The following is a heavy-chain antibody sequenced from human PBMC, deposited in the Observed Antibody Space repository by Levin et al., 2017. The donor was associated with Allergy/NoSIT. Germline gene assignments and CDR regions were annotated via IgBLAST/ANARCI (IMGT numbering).Heavy chain of an antibody. CDR3: ARMDRGQQLGGHY. Sequence: LSQTLSLTCAVYGGSFSGYYWSWIRQPPGKGLEWIGEINHSGSTNYNPSLKSRVTISVDTSKNQFSLKLSSVTAADTAVYYCARMDRGQQLGGHYWGQGTLVTVSS. CDR1: GGSFSGYY. D-gene: IGHD6-13*01. CDR2: INHSGST. V-gene: IGHV4-34*01. J-gene: IGHJ4*02.